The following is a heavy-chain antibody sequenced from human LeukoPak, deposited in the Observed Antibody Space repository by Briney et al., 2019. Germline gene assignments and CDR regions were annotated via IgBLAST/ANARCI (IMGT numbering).Heavy chain of an antibody. CDR2: IYSGGST. V-gene: IGHV3-53*05. D-gene: IGHD2-2*01. CDR3: ARGVVVPARLDY. J-gene: IGHJ4*02. Sequence: GGSLRHSCAASWFTASSNYMSWVRQAPGKGLAWVSVIYSGGSTYYADSVKGRFTISRDNSKNTLYLQMNSLRAEDTAVYYCARGVVVPARLDYWGQGTLVTVSS. CDR1: WFTASSNY.